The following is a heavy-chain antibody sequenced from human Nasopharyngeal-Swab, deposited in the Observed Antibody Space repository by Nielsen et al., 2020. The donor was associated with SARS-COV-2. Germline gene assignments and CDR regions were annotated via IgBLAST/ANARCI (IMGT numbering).Heavy chain of an antibody. CDR1: GFTFDDYA. CDR2: ISWNSGST. CDR3: AKDGGGLTGDLYYFDY. Sequence: LKISCAASGFTFDDYAMHWVRQAPGKGLEWVSGISWNSGSTGYADSVKGRFTISRDNAKNSLYLQMNSLRAEDTALYYCAKDGGGLTGDLYYFDYWGQGTLVTVSS. J-gene: IGHJ4*02. D-gene: IGHD7-27*01. V-gene: IGHV3-9*01.